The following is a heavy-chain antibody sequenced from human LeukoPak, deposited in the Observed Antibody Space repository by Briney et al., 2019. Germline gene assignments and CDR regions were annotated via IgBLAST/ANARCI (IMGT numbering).Heavy chain of an antibody. CDR2: ISSSSSYI. J-gene: IGHJ4*02. V-gene: IGHV3-21*04. CDR3: AKDRIYYYGSGSYFDY. D-gene: IGHD3-10*01. Sequence: GGSLRLSCAASGFTFSSYSMNWVRQAPGKGLEWVSSISSSSSYIYYADSVKGRFTISRDNSKNTLYLQMNSLRAEDTAVYYCAKDRIYYYGSGSYFDYWGQGTLVTVSS. CDR1: GFTFSSYS.